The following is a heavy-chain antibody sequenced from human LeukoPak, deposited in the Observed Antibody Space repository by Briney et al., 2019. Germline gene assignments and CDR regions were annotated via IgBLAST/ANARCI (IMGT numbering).Heavy chain of an antibody. J-gene: IGHJ3*02. CDR3: ARDGETAFDI. CDR2: ASYYVGKQ. CDR1: GFTFSDYA. D-gene: IGHD3-10*01. V-gene: IGHV3-23*01. Sequence: GGSLTLSCAASGFTFSDYAMSWVRQAPGKGLEWVSTASYYVGKQYHADSVRGRFTVSRDNSRNTVYLQMNSLRAEDTAVYYCARDGETAFDIWGQGTMVTVPS.